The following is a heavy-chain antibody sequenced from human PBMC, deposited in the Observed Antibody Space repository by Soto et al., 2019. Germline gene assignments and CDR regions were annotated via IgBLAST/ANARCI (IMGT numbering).Heavy chain of an antibody. Sequence: QVQLQESGPGLVKPSQTLSLTCTVSGGSISSGGYYWSWIRQHPGKGLEWIGYIYYSGSTYYNPSLKSRVTISVDTSKNQFSLKLSSVTAADTAVYYCARFSYLVVVTASWVFDIWGQGTMVTVSS. CDR1: GGSISSGGYY. J-gene: IGHJ3*02. V-gene: IGHV4-31*03. CDR3: ARFSYLVVVTASWVFDI. D-gene: IGHD2-21*02. CDR2: IYYSGST.